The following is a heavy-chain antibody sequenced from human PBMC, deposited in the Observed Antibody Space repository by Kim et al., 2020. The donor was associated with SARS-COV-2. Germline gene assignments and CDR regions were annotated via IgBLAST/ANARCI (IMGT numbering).Heavy chain of an antibody. CDR2: IRSKAYDETT. J-gene: IGHJ6*02. D-gene: IGHD2-15*01. Sequence: GSLRLSCTASGFTFGDYAMSWFRQAPGKGLEWVGFIRSKAYDETTEYAASVKDRFTISRDDSKTIAYLQMNSLKTEDTALYYCSRTQESGTSGGSAVYSYYGMDVWGQGTTVTVSS. CDR1: GFTFGDYA. CDR3: SRTQESGTSGGSAVYSYYGMDV. V-gene: IGHV3-49*03.